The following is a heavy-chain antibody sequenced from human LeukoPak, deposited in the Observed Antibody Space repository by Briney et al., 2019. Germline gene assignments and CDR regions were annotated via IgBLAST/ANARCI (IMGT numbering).Heavy chain of an antibody. CDR3: AREGGNSTSWGYFDY. D-gene: IGHD6-13*01. CDR1: GFTFRGYT. V-gene: IGHV3-30*04. Sequence: GGSLRLSCGASGFTFRGYTMHWVRQAPGKGLQWVAVISWDGDKKFYADSVEGRFTISRDNSKNTLSLQMNSLRLEDTALYYCAREGGNSTSWGYFDYWGQGTLVTVSS. CDR2: ISWDGDKK. J-gene: IGHJ4*02.